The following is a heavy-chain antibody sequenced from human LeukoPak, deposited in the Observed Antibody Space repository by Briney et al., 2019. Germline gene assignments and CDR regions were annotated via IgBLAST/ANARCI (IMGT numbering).Heavy chain of an antibody. CDR3: ARIPHSSGWSNWFDP. J-gene: IGHJ5*02. V-gene: IGHV4-59*12. D-gene: IGHD6-19*01. CDR2: IYYSGST. Sequence: SETLSLTCTVSGGSISSYYWSWIRQPPGKGLEWIGYIYYSGSTNYNPSLKSRVTMSIDTSKNQLSLKLSSVTAADTAVYYCARIPHSSGWSNWFDPWGQGTLVTVSS. CDR1: GGSISSYY.